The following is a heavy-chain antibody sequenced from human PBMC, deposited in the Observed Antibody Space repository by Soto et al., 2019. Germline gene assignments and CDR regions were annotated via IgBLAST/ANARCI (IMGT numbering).Heavy chain of an antibody. CDR3: ARGCNYYDTFFDI. Sequence: QVQLVQSGAEVKKPGSSVKVSCTASGGTFSSYAISWVRQAPGQGLEWMGGIIPIFGTANYAQRFQGRVTITADESTSTDYMELRSLRSEDTGVYYCARGCNYYDTFFDIWGQGTMVNVSS. J-gene: IGHJ3*02. CDR2: IIPIFGTA. V-gene: IGHV1-69*01. D-gene: IGHD3-22*01. CDR1: GGTFSSYA.